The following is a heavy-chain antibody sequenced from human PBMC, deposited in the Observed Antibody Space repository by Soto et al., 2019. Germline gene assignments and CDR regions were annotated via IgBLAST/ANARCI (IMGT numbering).Heavy chain of an antibody. V-gene: IGHV1-69*02. D-gene: IGHD3-3*01. CDR1: GGTFSSYT. CDR2: IIPILGIA. CDR3: ARGPRGVDFWSGYYSPYYYYYYMDV. J-gene: IGHJ6*03. Sequence: SVKVSCKASGGTFSSYTISWVRQAPGQGLEWMGRIIPILGIANYAQKFQGRVTITADKSTSTAYMELSSLRSEDTAVYYCARGPRGVDFWSGYYSPYYYYYYMDVWGKGTTVTVSS.